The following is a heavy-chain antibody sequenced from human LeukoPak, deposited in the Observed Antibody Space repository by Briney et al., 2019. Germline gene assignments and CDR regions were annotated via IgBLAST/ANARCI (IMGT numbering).Heavy chain of an antibody. V-gene: IGHV4-38-2*02. CDR3: ARDRSTSQDH. D-gene: IGHD2-2*01. Sequence: PSGTLSLTCAVSGYSISSGYYWGWIRQPPGKGLEWIGSIYHSGTTYYNPSLKSRVTISVDTSKNQFSLKLSSVTAADTAVYYCARDRSTSQDHWGQGTLASGSS. J-gene: IGHJ4*02. CDR2: IYHSGTT. CDR1: GYSISSGYY.